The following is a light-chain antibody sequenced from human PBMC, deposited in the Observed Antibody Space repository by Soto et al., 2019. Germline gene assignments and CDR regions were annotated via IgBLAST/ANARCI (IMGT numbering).Light chain of an antibody. Sequence: DIQMTQSPSTLSGSVGDRVTITCRASQTISSWLAWYQQKPGKAPKLLIYKASTLKSGVPSRFSGSGSGTEFTLTISRLQPYDFATYYRHNYKSYSEAFGQGTKVELK. CDR3: HNYKSYSEA. V-gene: IGKV1-5*03. CDR2: KAS. J-gene: IGKJ1*01. CDR1: QTISSW.